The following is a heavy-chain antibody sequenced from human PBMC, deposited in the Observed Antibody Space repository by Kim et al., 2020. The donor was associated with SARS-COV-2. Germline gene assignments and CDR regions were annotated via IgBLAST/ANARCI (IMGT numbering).Heavy chain of an antibody. D-gene: IGHD3-16*02. Sequence: ASVKVSCKASGYTFTNYAISWVRQAPGQGLEWMGWINTDTGNPTYAQPFTGRFVFSVDTSVSTTYLQISSLKAEDTALYYCARVIWGSYRYTDSWGQGTLVTVSS. J-gene: IGHJ4*02. CDR3: ARVIWGSYRYTDS. CDR1: GYTFTNYA. CDR2: INTDTGNP. V-gene: IGHV7-4-1*02.